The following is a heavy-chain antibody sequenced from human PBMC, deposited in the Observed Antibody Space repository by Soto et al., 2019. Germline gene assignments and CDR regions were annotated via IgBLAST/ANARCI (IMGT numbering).Heavy chain of an antibody. CDR1: GGTFSSYA. CDR2: IIPIFGIA. Sequence: ASVKVSCKASGGTFSSYAISWVRQAPGQGLEWMGGIIPIFGIANYAQKFQGRVTITADKSTSTAYMELSSLRSEDTAVYYCASARSQQLDYMDVWGKGTTVTVSS. J-gene: IGHJ6*03. V-gene: IGHV1-69*10. CDR3: ASARSQQLDYMDV. D-gene: IGHD6-13*01.